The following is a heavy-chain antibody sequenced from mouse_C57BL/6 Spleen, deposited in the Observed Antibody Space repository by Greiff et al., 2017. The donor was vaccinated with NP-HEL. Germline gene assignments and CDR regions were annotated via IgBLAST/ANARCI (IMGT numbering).Heavy chain of an antibody. D-gene: IGHD2-13*01. J-gene: IGHJ2*01. CDR3: ARETDSY. CDR2: ISDGGSYT. Sequence: EVKVVESGGGLVKPGGSLKLSCAASGFTFSSYAMSWVRQTPEKRLEWVATISDGGSYTYYPDNVKGRFTISRDNAKNNLYLQMSHLKSEDTAMYYCARETDSYWGQGTTLTVSS. V-gene: IGHV5-4*01. CDR1: GFTFSSYA.